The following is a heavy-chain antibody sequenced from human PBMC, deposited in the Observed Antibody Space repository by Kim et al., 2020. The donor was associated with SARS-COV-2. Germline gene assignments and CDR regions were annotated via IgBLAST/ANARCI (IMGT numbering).Heavy chain of an antibody. CDR3: AREGERGYSSGWIDAFDI. V-gene: IGHV1-69*04. J-gene: IGHJ3*02. Sequence: SVKVSCKASGYTFSGYAINWVRQAPGQGLEWMGRINPNLGIANYAQKFQGRVTITADKSTSTAYMELSSLRSEDTAVYYCAREGERGYSSGWIDAFDIWGQGTMVTVSS. D-gene: IGHD6-19*01. CDR2: INPNLGIA. CDR1: GYTFSGYA.